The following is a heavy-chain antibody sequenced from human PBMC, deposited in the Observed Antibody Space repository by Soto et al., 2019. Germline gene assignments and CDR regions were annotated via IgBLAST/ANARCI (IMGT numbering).Heavy chain of an antibody. D-gene: IGHD6-19*01. J-gene: IGHJ4*02. V-gene: IGHV4-39*02. CDR2: IYYSGST. CDR3: STEGSVGGTGY. CDR1: GGSISTSSYY. Sequence: QLQLQESGPGLVKPSETLSLTCTVSGGSISTSSYYWGWIRQPPGKGLEWIGSIYYSGSTYYNPSLKSRVTISVDTSKNQGSLKRSSLTAADTGVYYCSTEGSVGGTGYWAQGTLVTVSS.